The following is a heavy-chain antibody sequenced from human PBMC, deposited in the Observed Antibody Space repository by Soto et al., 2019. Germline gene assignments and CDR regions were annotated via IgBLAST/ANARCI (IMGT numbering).Heavy chain of an antibody. CDR2: IIPIFGTA. CDR3: ARERIAAAGPIDY. J-gene: IGHJ4*02. Sequence: LKVSFKASRGSLSIYAISWLRQTPGQGLEWMGGIIPIFGTANYAQKFQGRVTITADESTSTAYMELSSLRSEDTAVDYCARERIAAAGPIDYWGQGTPVTFSS. CDR1: RGSLSIYA. D-gene: IGHD6-13*01. V-gene: IGHV1-69*01.